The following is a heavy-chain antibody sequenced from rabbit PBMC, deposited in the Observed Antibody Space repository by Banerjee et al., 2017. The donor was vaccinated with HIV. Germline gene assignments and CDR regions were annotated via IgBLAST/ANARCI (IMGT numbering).Heavy chain of an antibody. CDR2: IDSGSSGFT. CDR3: ARNYVTAFDP. V-gene: IGHV1S45*01. Sequence: QEQLVESGGGLVKPGASLTLTCIASGVSFSGSSYMCWVRQAPGKGLEWIACIDSGSSGFTYFASWAKGRFTISKTSSTTVTLQMTSLTAADTATYFCARNYVTAFDPWGPGTLVTVS. D-gene: IGHD1-1*01. CDR1: GVSFSGSSY. J-gene: IGHJ2*01.